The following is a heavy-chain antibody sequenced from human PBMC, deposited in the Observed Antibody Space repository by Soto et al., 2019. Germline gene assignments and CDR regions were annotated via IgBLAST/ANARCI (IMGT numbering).Heavy chain of an antibody. V-gene: IGHV1-69*02. Sequence: QVQLVQSGAEVKKPGSSVKVSCKASGGTFSSYTISWVRQAPGQGLEWMGRIIPILGIANYAQKFQGRVTTTPDRXTSTAYMALSSLRSEDTAVYYCARGELPRHDAFDIWGQGTMVTVSS. J-gene: IGHJ3*02. CDR2: IIPILGIA. D-gene: IGHD1-26*01. CDR3: ARGELPRHDAFDI. CDR1: GGTFSSYT.